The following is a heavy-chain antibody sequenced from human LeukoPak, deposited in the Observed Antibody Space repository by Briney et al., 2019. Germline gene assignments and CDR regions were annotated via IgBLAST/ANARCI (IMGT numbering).Heavy chain of an antibody. J-gene: IGHJ5*02. Sequence: SETLSLTCTVSGGSISSYYWSWIRQPPGKGLEWVGYIYYSGSTSYNPSLKSRVTISVDTSKNQFSLKLSSVTAADTAVYYCARGQRRDIAAADDNWFDPWGQGTLVTVSS. CDR3: ARGQRRDIAAADDNWFDP. CDR1: GGSISSYY. V-gene: IGHV4-59*12. CDR2: IYYSGST. D-gene: IGHD6-13*01.